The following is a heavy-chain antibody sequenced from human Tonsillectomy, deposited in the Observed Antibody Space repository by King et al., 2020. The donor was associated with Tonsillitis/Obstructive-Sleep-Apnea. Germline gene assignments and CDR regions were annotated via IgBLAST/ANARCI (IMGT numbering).Heavy chain of an antibody. CDR3: ARDYSSSSGAWYFDL. CDR1: GDIVSTDTAA. CDR2: TYYRSKWYN. V-gene: IGHV6-1*01. D-gene: IGHD6-6*01. J-gene: IGHJ2*01. Sequence: VQLPQSGPGLVKPSQTLSLTCAISGDIVSTDTAAWNRIRQSPSRGLEWLGRTYYRSKWYNDYAVSVKSRITIYPDTSKNQFSLHLKSVTPEDTAVYYCARDYSSSSGAWYFDLWGRGTLVTVSS.